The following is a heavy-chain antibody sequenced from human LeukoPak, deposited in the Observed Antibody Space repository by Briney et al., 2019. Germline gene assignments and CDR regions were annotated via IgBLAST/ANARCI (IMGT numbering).Heavy chain of an antibody. J-gene: IGHJ4*02. V-gene: IGHV3-7*01. D-gene: IGHD6-19*01. CDR2: INEDGSNK. Sequence: GGSLRLSCTASGVSFSNHYMRWIRQPPGKGLEWVAKINEDGSNKWHLGSVKGRFTVSRDNARNSLYLQMNSLRVEDTAVYYCTRVIVAVPGYFDYFDFWGQGVLVTVSS. CDR1: GVSFSNHY. CDR3: TRVIVAVPGYFDYFDF.